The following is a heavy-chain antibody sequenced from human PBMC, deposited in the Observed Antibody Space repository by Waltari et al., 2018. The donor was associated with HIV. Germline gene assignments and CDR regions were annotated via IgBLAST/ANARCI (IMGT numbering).Heavy chain of an antibody. D-gene: IGHD3-10*01. CDR1: GXSXXSSSYY. CDR3: XXXXRXXGSTP. CDR2: XXXXXST. J-gene: IGHJ5*02. V-gene: IGHV4-39*06. Sequence: LXESGXXXXKPSETXSXXCTFXGXSXXSSSYYLGWICQPPGKGLEWXGSXXXXXSTXYNPSLXXXXXXXXXXSXNXXXLXLSXVTAADTXXYXXXXXXRXXGSTPWGQGTLVTVSS.